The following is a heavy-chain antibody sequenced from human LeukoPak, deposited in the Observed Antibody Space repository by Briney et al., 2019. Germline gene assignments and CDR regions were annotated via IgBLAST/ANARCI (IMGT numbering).Heavy chain of an antibody. J-gene: IGHJ4*02. D-gene: IGHD3-22*01. CDR2: ISSSGSTI. V-gene: IGHV3-48*03. CDR1: GFTFSSYE. CDR3: ARGGGSGYPDY. Sequence: GGSLRLSCAASGFTFSSYEMNWVRQAPGKGLEWVSYISSSGSTIYYADSVKGRFTISRDNAKNSLYLQMNSLRAEDTAVYYCARGGGSGYPDYWGQGTLVTVSS.